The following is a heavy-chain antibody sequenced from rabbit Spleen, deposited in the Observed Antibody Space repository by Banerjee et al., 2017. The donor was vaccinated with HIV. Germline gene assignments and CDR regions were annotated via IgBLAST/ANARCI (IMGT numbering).Heavy chain of an antibody. CDR2: INSYTGRP. CDR1: GFSFDSGYV. Sequence: EQLVESGGGLVQPEGSLTLTCTASGFSFDSGYVMCWVRQAPGKGLEWIACINSYTGRPVYASWTKGRVTISKTSSTTVTLQMTSLTAADTATYFCARDTATSFSTYGMDLWGPGTLVTVS. J-gene: IGHJ6*01. V-gene: IGHV1S45*01. CDR3: ARDTATSFSTYGMDL. D-gene: IGHD1-1*01.